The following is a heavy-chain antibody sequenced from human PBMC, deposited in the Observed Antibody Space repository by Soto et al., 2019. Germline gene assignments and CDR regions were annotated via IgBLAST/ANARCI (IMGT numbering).Heavy chain of an antibody. CDR1: GFTFSSYG. CDR2: ISYDGSNK. V-gene: IGHV3-30*03. CDR3: AVPPYYYDSSGGFDY. J-gene: IGHJ4*02. D-gene: IGHD3-22*01. Sequence: QVQLVESGGGVVQPGRSLRLSCAASGFTFSSYGMHWVRQAPGKGLEWVAVISYDGSNKYYADSVKGRFTISRDNSKNTRYLQMNSLRAEDTAVYYCAVPPYYYDSSGGFDYWGQGTLVTVSS.